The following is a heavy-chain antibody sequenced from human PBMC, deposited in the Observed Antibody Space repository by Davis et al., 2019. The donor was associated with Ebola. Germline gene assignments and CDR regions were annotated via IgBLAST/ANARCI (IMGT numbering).Heavy chain of an antibody. Sequence: SETLSLTCNVSGGSLTGHYWAWIRQPPGKGLEFIGYIRYSGSTNYTPSLEGRVTMSVDTSKNQFSLKLRSVTAADTAVYYCARDGAAYDFWGQGTLVTVST. D-gene: IGHD2-21*01. V-gene: IGHV4-59*11. J-gene: IGHJ4*02. CDR2: IRYSGST. CDR1: GGSLTGHY. CDR3: ARDGAAYDF.